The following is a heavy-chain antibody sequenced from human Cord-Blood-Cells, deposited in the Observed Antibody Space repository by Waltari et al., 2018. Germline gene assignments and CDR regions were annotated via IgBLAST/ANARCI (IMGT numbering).Heavy chain of an antibody. V-gene: IGHV3-33*01. J-gene: IGHJ3*02. Sequence: QVQLVESGGGVVQPGRSLRLSCAASGFTFSSYGMHWVRQAPGKGREWVAVILYDGSDKYYADSVKGRFTISIDNSKNTLYLQRNSLRAEDTAVYYCARDGRPGRSAFDIWGQGTMVTVSS. CDR1: GFTFSSYG. D-gene: IGHD1-26*01. CDR3: ARDGRPGRSAFDI. CDR2: ILYDGSDK.